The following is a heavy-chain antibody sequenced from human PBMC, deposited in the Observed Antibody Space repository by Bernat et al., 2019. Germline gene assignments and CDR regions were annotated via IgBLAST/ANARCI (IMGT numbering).Heavy chain of an antibody. CDR2: LKSKVDGETT. V-gene: IGHV3-15*01. J-gene: IGHJ3*02. D-gene: IGHD6-13*01. CDR1: GFTFSNAW. Sequence: EVQLVESGGGLVKPGGSLRLSCAASGFTFSNAWMTWVRQAPGKGLEWVGRLKSKVDGETTDYAAPVKGRFIFSRDDSKRLMYLDMNSLKTEDTGIYSCTKDPRFAAAGTHYLNIWGQGTMVTVSS. CDR3: TKDPRFAAAGTHYLNI.